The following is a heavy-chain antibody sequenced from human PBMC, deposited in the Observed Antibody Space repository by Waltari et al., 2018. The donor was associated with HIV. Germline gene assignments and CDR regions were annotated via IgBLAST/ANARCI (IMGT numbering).Heavy chain of an antibody. J-gene: IGHJ6*02. CDR2: INRDGSAA. V-gene: IGHV3-74*01. CDR3: ARGDYRIAIFGVVKDDYYGLDV. CDR1: GFTFSSYW. D-gene: IGHD3-3*01. Sequence: EVQLVESGGGLAQPGGSLRLSCISSGFTFSSYWLTWFRQAPGKGLVWVSRINRDGSAASYADSVKGRFTIFRDNAKNTVYLQMNSLRADDTAVYYCARGDYRIAIFGVVKDDYYGLDVWGQGTTVIVSS.